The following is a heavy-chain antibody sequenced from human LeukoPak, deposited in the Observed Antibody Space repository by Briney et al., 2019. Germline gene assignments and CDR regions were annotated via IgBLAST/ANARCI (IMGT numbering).Heavy chain of an antibody. V-gene: IGHV3-23*01. Sequence: PGGSLRLSCAASGFTFSSCGMTWVRQAPGKGLEWVSSISGSDDGTYYADSVKGRFTISRDNSKNTLYLQMNSLRAEDTAVYYCARGPNSNWSGLDFWGQGTLLTVSS. D-gene: IGHD6-6*01. J-gene: IGHJ4*02. CDR1: GFTFSSCG. CDR3: ARGPNSNWSGLDF. CDR2: ISGSDDGT.